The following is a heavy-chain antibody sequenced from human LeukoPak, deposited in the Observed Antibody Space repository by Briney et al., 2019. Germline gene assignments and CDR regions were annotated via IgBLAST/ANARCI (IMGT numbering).Heavy chain of an antibody. CDR1: GGSISSGGYY. CDR3: ARDLPPNWFDP. J-gene: IGHJ5*02. CDR2: IYHSGST. Sequence: PSQTLSLTCTVSGGSISSGGYYWSWIRQPPGKGLEWIGYIYHSGSTYYNPSLKSRVTISVDRSKNQFSLKLSSVTAADTAVYYCARDLPPNWFDPWGQGTLVTVSS. V-gene: IGHV4-30-2*01.